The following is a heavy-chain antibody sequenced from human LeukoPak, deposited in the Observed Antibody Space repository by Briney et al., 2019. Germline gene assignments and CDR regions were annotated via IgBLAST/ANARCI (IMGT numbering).Heavy chain of an antibody. D-gene: IGHD3-9*01. CDR3: ARSSRRYFDWFLAYYGMDV. CDR2: IYYSGST. J-gene: IGHJ6*02. CDR1: GGSVSSGSYY. Sequence: SETLSLTCTVSGGSVSSGSYYWSWIRQPPGKGLEWIGYIYYSGSTNYNPSLKSRVTISVDTSKNRFSLKLSSVTAADTAVYYCARSSRRYFDWFLAYYGMDVWGQGTTVTVSS. V-gene: IGHV4-61*01.